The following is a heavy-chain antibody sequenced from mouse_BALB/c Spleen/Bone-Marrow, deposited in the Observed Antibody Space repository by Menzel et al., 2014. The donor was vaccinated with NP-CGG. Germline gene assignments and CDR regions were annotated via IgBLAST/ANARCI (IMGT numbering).Heavy chain of an antibody. CDR3: ARGGLWACFDN. CDR2: ISTGGGSS. J-gene: IGHJ2*01. CDR1: GFAFSDYY. Sequence: EVNVVESGGGLVQPGGSLKLSCATSGFAFSDYYMHWVRQTPEKRLEWVASISTGGGSSYYLANVKGRFTISSDNAKHTQYLQMSRQKAEGTARYFCARGGLWACFDNWGQGSPGTGAS. V-gene: IGHV5-12*02. D-gene: IGHD1-1*02.